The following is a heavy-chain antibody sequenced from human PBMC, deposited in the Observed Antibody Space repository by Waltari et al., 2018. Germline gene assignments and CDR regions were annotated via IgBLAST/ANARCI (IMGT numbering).Heavy chain of an antibody. CDR2: IYSDGSNT. V-gene: IGHV3-74*01. Sequence: EVQLVESGGGLVQSGGSLRLSCTASVFTFSDYWMPWVRQAPGKGLVWVSRIYSDGSNTIYADSVKGRFTISRDNAKNTLFLQLNSLRAEDTAVYYCVRDSRYSMDVWGQGTTVTVSS. CDR1: VFTFSDYW. J-gene: IGHJ6*02. CDR3: VRDSRYSMDV. D-gene: IGHD3-9*01.